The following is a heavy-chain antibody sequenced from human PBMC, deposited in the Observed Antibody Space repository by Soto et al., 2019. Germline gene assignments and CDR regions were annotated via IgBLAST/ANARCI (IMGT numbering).Heavy chain of an antibody. CDR2: VSDSGGNT. Sequence: GGSLRLSCAASGFTFSSYAMSWVRQAPGKGLEWVSAVSDSGGNTYYADSVKGRFSISRDNSKNTLYLQMNSLRAEDTAVYYCAKSRSFATTDAFDIWGQGTMVTVSS. CDR3: AKSRSFATTDAFDI. CDR1: GFTFSSYA. J-gene: IGHJ3*02. V-gene: IGHV3-23*01. D-gene: IGHD2-15*01.